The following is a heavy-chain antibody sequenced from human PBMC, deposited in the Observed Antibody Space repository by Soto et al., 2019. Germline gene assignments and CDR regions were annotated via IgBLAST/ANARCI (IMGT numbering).Heavy chain of an antibody. CDR1: GGSISSSSYY. CDR3: ASPKIAFYNWFDP. Sequence: NPSETLSLTCTVSGGSISSSSYYWGWIRQPPGKGLEWIGSIYYSGSTYYNPSLKSRVTISVDTSKNQSSLKLSSVTAADTAVYYCASPKIAFYNWFDPWGQGTLVTVSS. V-gene: IGHV4-39*01. CDR2: IYYSGST. D-gene: IGHD3-3*02. J-gene: IGHJ5*02.